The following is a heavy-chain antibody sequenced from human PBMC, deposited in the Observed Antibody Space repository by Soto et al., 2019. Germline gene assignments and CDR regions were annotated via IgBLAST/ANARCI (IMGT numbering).Heavy chain of an antibody. V-gene: IGHV1-2*02. J-gene: IGHJ6*02. D-gene: IGHD3-9*01. CDR3: ARASHYDILTGYCLYYYGMDV. CDR2: INPNSGGT. Sequence: GASVKVSCKASGYTFTGYYMHWVRQAPGQGLEWMGWINPNSGGTNYAQKFQGRVTMTRDTSISTAYMELSRLRSDDTAVYYCARASHYDILTGYCLYYYGMDVWGQGTTVTVSS. CDR1: GYTFTGYY.